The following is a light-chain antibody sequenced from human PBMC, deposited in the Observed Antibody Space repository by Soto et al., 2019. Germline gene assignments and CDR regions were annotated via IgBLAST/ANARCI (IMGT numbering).Light chain of an antibody. CDR2: GAS. Sequence: EIVLTQSPGTLSLSPGERATLSCRASQTIRSNYLAWYQQRPGQAPRLLIYGASSRATDIPDRFSGSASGTHFNLTILRLEAEDFAVYCCQPSGSSPWTFGQATNLEFK. J-gene: IGKJ1*01. V-gene: IGKV3-20*01. CDR3: QPSGSSPWT. CDR1: QTIRSNY.